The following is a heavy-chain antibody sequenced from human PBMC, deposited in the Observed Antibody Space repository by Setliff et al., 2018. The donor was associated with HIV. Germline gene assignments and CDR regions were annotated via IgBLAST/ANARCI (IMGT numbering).Heavy chain of an antibody. Sequence: KASETLSLTCTVSGGFITSENYYWNWIRQPAGKGLEWIGRMYSSGSTDYNPSLKSRVTIFVDTSKNQFSLKVTSVTATDTAVYYCARDIHSSPWYGVGGMDVWGQGTTVTVSS. D-gene: IGHD6-13*01. CDR3: ARDIHSSPWYGVGGMDV. J-gene: IGHJ6*02. V-gene: IGHV4-61*02. CDR2: MYSSGST. CDR1: GGFITSENYY.